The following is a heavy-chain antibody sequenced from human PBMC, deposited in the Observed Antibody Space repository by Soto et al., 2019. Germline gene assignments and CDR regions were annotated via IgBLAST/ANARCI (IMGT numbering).Heavy chain of an antibody. D-gene: IGHD1-26*01. CDR2: IHTSGST. J-gene: IGHJ6*02. V-gene: IGHV4-4*07. Sequence: QVQLQESGPGLVKPSETLSLTCTVSGGSISSYYWNWIRQPAGKGLEWIGHIHTSGSTNYNPSLKSRVTMSVDTSKNQFSLKLSSVIAADTAVYYCAKWAGGSRHLDVWGQGTTVTVSS. CDR1: GGSISSYY. CDR3: AKWAGGSRHLDV.